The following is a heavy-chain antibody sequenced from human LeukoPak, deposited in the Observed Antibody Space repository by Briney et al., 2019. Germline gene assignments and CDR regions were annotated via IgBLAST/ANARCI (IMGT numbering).Heavy chain of an antibody. V-gene: IGHV1-2*02. Sequence: ASVKVSCKASGYTFTGYYMHWVRQAPGQGLEWMGWINPNSGGTSYAQKFQGRVTMTRDTSISTAYMELSRLRSDDTAVYYCARGPPRYSGISNWGQGTLVTVSS. CDR3: ARGPPRYSGISN. CDR2: INPNSGGT. D-gene: IGHD5-18*01. CDR1: GYTFTGYY. J-gene: IGHJ4*02.